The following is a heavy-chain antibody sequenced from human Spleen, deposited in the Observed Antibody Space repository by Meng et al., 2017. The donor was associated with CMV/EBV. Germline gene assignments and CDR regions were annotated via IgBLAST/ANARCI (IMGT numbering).Heavy chain of an antibody. CDR2: ISSPGETT. J-gene: IGHJ4*02. CDR1: GFNFFSYE. Sequence: GESLKISCAASGFNFFSYEMNWVRQAPGKGLEWISYISSPGETTYYADSVRGRFTISRDNAKTSLYLQMNSLRAEDTAVYYCARYHRGDYFDYWGQGTLVTVSS. V-gene: IGHV3-48*03. CDR3: ARYHRGDYFDY. D-gene: IGHD3-16*01.